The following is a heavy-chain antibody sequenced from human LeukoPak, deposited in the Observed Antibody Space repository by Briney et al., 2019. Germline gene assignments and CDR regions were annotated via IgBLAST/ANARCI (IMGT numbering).Heavy chain of an antibody. D-gene: IGHD2-2*01. CDR2: ISYEGSNK. CDR3: ANTGPSAAINYYNYYGMDV. Sequence: GGSLRLSCAASGFTFGSYGMHWVRQAPGKGLEWVAVISYEGSNKYYADSVKGRFTISRDNSKNTLYLQMNSLRAEDTAVYYCANTGPSAAINYYNYYGMDVWGQGTTVTVSS. J-gene: IGHJ6*02. CDR1: GFTFGSYG. V-gene: IGHV3-30*18.